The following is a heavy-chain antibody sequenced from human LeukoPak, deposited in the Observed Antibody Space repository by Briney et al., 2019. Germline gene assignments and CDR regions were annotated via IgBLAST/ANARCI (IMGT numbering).Heavy chain of an antibody. Sequence: ASVTVSFKASGGTFISYAISWVRQAPGRGREGVGGIIPIFGTANYAQKFQGRVTITADESTSTAYMELSSLRSEDTAVYYCARGSGSSGYYPLDYWGQGTLVTVSS. CDR2: IIPIFGTA. D-gene: IGHD3-22*01. CDR3: ARGSGSSGYYPLDY. CDR1: GGTFISYA. J-gene: IGHJ4*02. V-gene: IGHV1-69*13.